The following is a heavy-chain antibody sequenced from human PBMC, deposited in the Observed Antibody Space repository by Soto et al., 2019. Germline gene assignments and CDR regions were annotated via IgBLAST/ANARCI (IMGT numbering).Heavy chain of an antibody. J-gene: IGHJ4*02. CDR1: GFTISSNA. V-gene: IGHV3-23*01. CDR3: AKDKPGTTSFDY. CDR2: ISDRGDTT. D-gene: IGHD1-1*01. Sequence: LRLSCAASGFTISSNAMYWVRQAPGKGLEWVSGISDRGDTTHYADSVKGRFTISRDTSKNTLYLQLNTLRADDTAVYYCAKDKPGTTSFDYWGQGTLVTVSS.